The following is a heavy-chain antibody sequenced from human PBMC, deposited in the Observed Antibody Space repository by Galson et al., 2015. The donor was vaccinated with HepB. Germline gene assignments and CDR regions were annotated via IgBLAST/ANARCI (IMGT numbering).Heavy chain of an antibody. D-gene: IGHD6-13*01. CDR2: INHSGST. V-gene: IGHV4-34*01. CDR3: ARRTRAAALPYYYYYYMDV. J-gene: IGHJ6*03. Sequence: SETLSLTCAVYGGSFSGYYWSWIRQPPGKGLEWIGEINHSGSTNYNPSLKSRVTISVDTSKNQFSLKLSSVTAADTAVYYCARRTRAAALPYYYYYYMDVWGKGTTVTVSS. CDR1: GGSFSGYY.